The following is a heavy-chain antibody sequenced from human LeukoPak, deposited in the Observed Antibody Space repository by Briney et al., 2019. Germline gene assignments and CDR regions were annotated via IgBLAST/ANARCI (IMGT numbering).Heavy chain of an antibody. CDR3: ARSLTTLTYEGY. V-gene: IGHV3-21*01. J-gene: IGHJ4*02. CDR2: INSGSTYT. CDR1: GFSFRSSW. D-gene: IGHD1-1*01. Sequence: PGGSLRLSCAASGFSFRSSWMHWVRQAPGKGLEWVSSINSGSTYTYYTESVKGRFTVSRDNAKNSLFLQMNSLRAEDTAIYYCARSLTTLTYEGYWGQGTLVTVSS.